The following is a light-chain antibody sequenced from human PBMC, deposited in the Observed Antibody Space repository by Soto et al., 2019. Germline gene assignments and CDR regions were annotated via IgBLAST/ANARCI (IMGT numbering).Light chain of an antibody. CDR1: QSVLYSPNNKNY. V-gene: IGKV4-1*01. CDR3: QQYHSPPQT. Sequence: DNVMTQSPDSLAVSLGERATINCKSSQSVLYSPNNKNYLAWYQQKPGQPPKLLVYWASTRESGVPDRFSGSGSGTDFTLTINSLQAEDVAVYYCQQYHSPPQTFGQGTKVEIK. CDR2: WAS. J-gene: IGKJ1*01.